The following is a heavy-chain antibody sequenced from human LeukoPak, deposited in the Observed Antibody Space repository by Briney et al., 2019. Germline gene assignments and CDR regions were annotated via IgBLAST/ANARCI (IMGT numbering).Heavy chain of an antibody. CDR2: INPNSGGT. V-gene: IGHV1-2*02. CDR1: GYIFNIYY. Sequence: GASVKVSCKASGYIFNIYYMHWVRQVPGQGLEWMGWINPNSGGTNYAQKFQGRVTMTRDTSISTAYMELSRLRSDDTAVYYCARLLGGSYSNYFDYWGQGTLVTVSS. J-gene: IGHJ4*02. D-gene: IGHD1-26*01. CDR3: ARLLGGSYSNYFDY.